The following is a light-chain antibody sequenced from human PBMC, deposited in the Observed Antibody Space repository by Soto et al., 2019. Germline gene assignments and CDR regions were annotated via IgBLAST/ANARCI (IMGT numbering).Light chain of an antibody. CDR2: GAS. J-gene: IGKJ2*01. CDR1: QSVSSSY. Sequence: EIVLTQSPGTLSLSPGERATLSCRASQSVSSSYLAWYQQKPGQAPRLLIYGASGRATGIPDRFSGSGSGTDFTLTISRLEPEDFAVYYCHQYCSSPMYTFGQGTKLEIK. V-gene: IGKV3-20*01. CDR3: HQYCSSPMYT.